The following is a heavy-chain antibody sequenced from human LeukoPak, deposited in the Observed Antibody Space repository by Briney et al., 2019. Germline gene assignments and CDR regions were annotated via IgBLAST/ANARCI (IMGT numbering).Heavy chain of an antibody. CDR1: GGSFSGYY. CDR3: ARDSSSWNNFDY. J-gene: IGHJ4*02. D-gene: IGHD6-13*01. V-gene: IGHV4-34*01. Sequence: PSETLSLTCAVYGGSFSGYYRSWIRQPPGKGLEWIGEINHSGSTNHNPSLKSRVTISVDTSKNQFSLRLNSVTAADTAVYYCARDSSSWNNFDYWGQGTLVTVSS. CDR2: INHSGST.